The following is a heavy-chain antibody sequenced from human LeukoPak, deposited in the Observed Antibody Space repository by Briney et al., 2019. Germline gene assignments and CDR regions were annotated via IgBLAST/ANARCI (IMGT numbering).Heavy chain of an antibody. Sequence: GGSLRLSCAASGFTFSSYAMSWVRQAPGKGLEWVSSISGNGGSTYYADSVKGRFTISRDNSKNTLYLQMNSLRAEDTAVYYCAKESGGSSWYYYYMDVWGKGTTVTVSS. D-gene: IGHD6-13*01. J-gene: IGHJ6*03. CDR2: ISGNGGST. V-gene: IGHV3-23*01. CDR1: GFTFSSYA. CDR3: AKESGGSSWYYYYMDV.